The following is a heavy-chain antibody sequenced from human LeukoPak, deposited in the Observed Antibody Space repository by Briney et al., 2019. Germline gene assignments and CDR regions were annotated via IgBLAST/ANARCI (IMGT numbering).Heavy chain of an antibody. Sequence: GGSLRLSCAASGFTFDDYGMNWVRQAPGKGLEWVSGITWSGGSTGYTDSVEGRFTISRDNAKNSLYLQMNSLRAGDTALYYCARDLLRFGELWENWFDPWGQGTLVTVSS. CDR2: ITWSGGST. D-gene: IGHD3-10*01. CDR3: ARDLLRFGELWENWFDP. CDR1: GFTFDDYG. J-gene: IGHJ5*02. V-gene: IGHV3-20*04.